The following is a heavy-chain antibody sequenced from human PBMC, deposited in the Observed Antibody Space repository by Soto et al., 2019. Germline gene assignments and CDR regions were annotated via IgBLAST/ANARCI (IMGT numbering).Heavy chain of an antibody. CDR1: GVTVSSNY. CDR3: AKGGYYDMLTGIGPFDY. CDR2: IYSGGST. J-gene: IGHJ4*02. D-gene: IGHD3-9*01. V-gene: IGHV3-66*01. Sequence: GGSLRLSCAASGVTVSSNYMSWVRQAPGKGLEWVSVIYSGGSTYYADSVKGRFTISRDNSKNTVYLQMNSLRAEDTAVYYCAKGGYYDMLTGIGPFDYWGQGTLVTVSS.